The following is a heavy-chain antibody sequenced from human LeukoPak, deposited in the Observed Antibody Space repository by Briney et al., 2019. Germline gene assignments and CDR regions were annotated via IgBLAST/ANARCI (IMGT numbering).Heavy chain of an antibody. CDR1: GYTFTGYY. CDR2: INPNSGGT. CDR3: ARDYSSSWYALNWFDP. D-gene: IGHD6-13*01. V-gene: IGHV1-2*02. Sequence: ASVKVSCKASGYTFTGYYMHWVRQAPGQGLEWMGWINPNSGGTNYAQKFQGKVTMTRDTSISTAYMELSRLRSDDTAVYYCARDYSSSWYALNWFDPWGQGTLVTVSS. J-gene: IGHJ5*02.